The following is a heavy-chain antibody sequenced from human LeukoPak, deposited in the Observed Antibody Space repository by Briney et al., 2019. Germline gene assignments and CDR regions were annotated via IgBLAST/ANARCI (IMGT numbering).Heavy chain of an antibody. D-gene: IGHD2-2*02. V-gene: IGHV4-34*01. CDR3: ARKRVPAAIRGYYFDY. CDR1: GGSFSGYY. Sequence: SSETLSLTCAVYGGSFSGYYWSWIRQPPGKGLEWIGEINHSGSTNYNPSLKSRVTISVDTSKNQFSLKLSSVTAADTAVYYCARKRVPAAIRGYYFDYWGQGTLVTVSS. J-gene: IGHJ4*02. CDR2: INHSGST.